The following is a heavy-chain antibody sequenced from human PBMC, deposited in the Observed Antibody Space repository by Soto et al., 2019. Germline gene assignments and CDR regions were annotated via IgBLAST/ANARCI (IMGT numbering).Heavy chain of an antibody. CDR3: AKGNITGWTSYFDY. D-gene: IGHD6-19*01. CDR1: GDSISSSRYY. J-gene: IGHJ4*01. CDR2: IYYSGRT. Sequence: SETLSLTCTVSGDSISSSRYYWGWIRQPPGKGLAWIGTIYYSGRTYYNPSLKSRVTISADTSKNQFSLQLSSVTVSDTAFYYCAKGNITGWTSYFDYWGHGTLVTVS. V-gene: IGHV4-39*01.